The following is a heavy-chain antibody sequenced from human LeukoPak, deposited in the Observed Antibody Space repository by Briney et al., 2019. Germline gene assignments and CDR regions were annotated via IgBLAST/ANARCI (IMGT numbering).Heavy chain of an antibody. V-gene: IGHV3-21*01. D-gene: IGHD6-19*01. CDR3: ARSPSEIAVADY. CDR1: GFTFRSYS. J-gene: IGHJ4*02. CDR2: ISSSSSYI. Sequence: GGSLRLSCAASGFTFRSYSMNWVRQAPGKGLEWVSSISSSSSYIYYADSVKGRFTISRDNAKNSLYLQMNSLRAEDTAVYYCARSPSEIAVADYWGQGTLVTVSS.